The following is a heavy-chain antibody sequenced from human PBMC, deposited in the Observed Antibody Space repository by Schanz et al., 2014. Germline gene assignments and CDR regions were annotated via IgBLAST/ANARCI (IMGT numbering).Heavy chain of an antibody. V-gene: IGHV1-18*01. CDR1: GYTFTSHG. CDR2: ISTSNGNT. Sequence: QVQLVQSGAEVKKPGASVKVSCKASGYTFTSHGISWVRQAPGQGLEWMGWISTSNGNTNYIQKRQDDVTMTTGTSTSTADMELRSLRSDETAVYYYARVQDYILTGSEYYYGMDVWGQGTTVTVSS. D-gene: IGHD3-9*01. CDR3: ARVQDYILTGSEYYYGMDV. J-gene: IGHJ6*02.